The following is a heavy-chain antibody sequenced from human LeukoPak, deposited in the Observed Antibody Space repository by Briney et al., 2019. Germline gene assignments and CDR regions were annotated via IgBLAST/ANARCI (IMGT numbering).Heavy chain of an antibody. CDR3: ARADYNWFDP. V-gene: IGHV4-39*07. CDR2: IFYSGST. J-gene: IGHJ5*02. Sequence: PSETLSLTRTVSGGSISTSSYYWGWVRQPPGKGLEWIGNIFYSGSTYYSPSLKSRVTISLDTSRNQFSLKLSSVTAADTAVYYCARADYNWFDPWGQGTLVTVSS. CDR1: GGSISTSSYY.